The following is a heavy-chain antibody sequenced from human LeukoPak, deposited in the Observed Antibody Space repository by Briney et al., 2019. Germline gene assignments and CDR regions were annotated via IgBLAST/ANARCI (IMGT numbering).Heavy chain of an antibody. V-gene: IGHV3-33*01. Sequence: PGRSLRLSCAASGFTFSSYGTHWVRQAPGKGLEWVAVIWYDGSNIYYADSVKGRFTISRDNSKNTLYLQMDSLRAEDTAVYYCARDRGRGSSHNDYWGQGILVTVSS. CDR2: IWYDGSNI. CDR1: GFTFSSYG. J-gene: IGHJ4*02. D-gene: IGHD2-15*01. CDR3: ARDRGRGSSHNDY.